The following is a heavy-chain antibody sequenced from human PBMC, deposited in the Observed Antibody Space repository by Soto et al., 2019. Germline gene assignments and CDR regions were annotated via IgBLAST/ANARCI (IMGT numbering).Heavy chain of an antibody. Sequence: ASVKVSCKASGYTFSSYVMHWLRQAPGQRLEWKGWINVGNGNTKYSQKFQGRVTITRDTSASTVYMELSSLRSEETAVYYCARLGTLAAFDIWGQGTMVTVSS. CDR2: INVGNGNT. CDR1: GYTFSSYV. V-gene: IGHV1-3*01. J-gene: IGHJ3*02. D-gene: IGHD1-1*01. CDR3: ARLGTLAAFDI.